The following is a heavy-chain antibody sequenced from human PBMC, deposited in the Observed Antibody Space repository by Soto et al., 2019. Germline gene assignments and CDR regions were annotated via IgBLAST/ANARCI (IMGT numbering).Heavy chain of an antibody. CDR2: ISSTTNYI. V-gene: IGHV3-21*06. CDR1: GXTFTGYR. Sequence: LRLSCAASGXTFTGYRMNWVRQAPGKGLEWVSSISSTTNYIYYGDSMKGRFTISRDNAKNSLYLEMNSLRAEDTAVYYCARESEDLTSNFDYWGQGTLGPVSS. CDR3: ARESEDLTSNFDY. J-gene: IGHJ4*02.